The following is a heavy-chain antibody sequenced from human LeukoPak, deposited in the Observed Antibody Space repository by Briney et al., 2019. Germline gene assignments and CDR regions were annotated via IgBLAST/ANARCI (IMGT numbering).Heavy chain of an antibody. CDR1: EFDFSSHA. J-gene: IGHJ4*02. V-gene: IGHV3-23*01. D-gene: IGHD2-15*01. Sequence: GGSLRLSCAASEFDFSSHAMTWVRQAPGKGLEWVSAISISGSKTYYADSVKGRFTISRDNSKNTLYLQMNSLRAEDTAVYYCARADCSGGSCYSSSYFDYWGQGTLVTVSS. CDR3: ARADCSGGSCYSSSYFDY. CDR2: ISISGSKT.